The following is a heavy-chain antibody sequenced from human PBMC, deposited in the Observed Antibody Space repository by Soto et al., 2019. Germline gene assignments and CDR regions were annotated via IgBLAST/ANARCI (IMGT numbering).Heavy chain of an antibody. CDR3: ARTEGIQLWFDY. Sequence: QVQLLESGPGLVKPSQTLSLICNVSGASISSGGYYWSWIRQRPGGGLEWLGFIYYSGISHYNPSLKSRATISVDTSKNQFSLKLISVTAAYPAVYYCARTEGIQLWFDYWGQGALVTVS. CDR1: GASISSGGYY. D-gene: IGHD5-18*01. CDR2: IYYSGIS. V-gene: IGHV4-31*03. J-gene: IGHJ4*02.